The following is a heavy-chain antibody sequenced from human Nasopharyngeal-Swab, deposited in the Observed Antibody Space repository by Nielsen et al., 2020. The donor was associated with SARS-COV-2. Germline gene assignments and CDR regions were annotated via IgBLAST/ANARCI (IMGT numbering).Heavy chain of an antibody. J-gene: IGHJ3*01. CDR3: ARMHCGGDCYSRGEDAFDL. Sequence: SVKVSCKASGGTFSDYAISWVRQAPGHGPEWMGGIIPIFGTSNYAQKFQGRVTITADEFTSTAYMELSSLRSVDTAVYYCARMHCGGDCYSRGEDAFDLWGQGTLVTVSS. CDR2: IIPIFGTS. V-gene: IGHV1-69*13. CDR1: GGTFSDYA. D-gene: IGHD2-21*02.